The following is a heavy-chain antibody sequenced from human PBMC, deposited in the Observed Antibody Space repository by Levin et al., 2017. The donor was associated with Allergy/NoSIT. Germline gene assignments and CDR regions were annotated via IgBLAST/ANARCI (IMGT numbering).Heavy chain of an antibody. J-gene: IGHJ5*02. CDR3: TRDPSHYSNYVANWFDH. V-gene: IGHV3-33*01. Sequence: GGSLRLSCAASGFTFSNYGLHWVRQAPGKGLEWVAVTWYDESKTYYADSVKGRFTISRDNSKNTLYLQMNDLRVEDTAVYYCTRDPSHYSNYVANWFDHWGQGTLVTVSS. D-gene: IGHD4-11*01. CDR1: GFTFSNYG. CDR2: TWYDESKT.